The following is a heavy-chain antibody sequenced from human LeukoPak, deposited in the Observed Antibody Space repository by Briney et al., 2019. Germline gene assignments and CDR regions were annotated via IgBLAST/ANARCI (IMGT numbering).Heavy chain of an antibody. Sequence: SETLSLTCTVSGGSISSYYWSWIRQPPGKGLEWIGYIYYSGSTNYNPSLKSRVTISVDTSKNQFSLKLSSVTAADTAVYYCARGRPAAAGTMGVDYWGQGTLVTVSS. CDR2: IYYSGST. J-gene: IGHJ4*02. V-gene: IGHV4-59*01. CDR3: ARGRPAAAGTMGVDY. D-gene: IGHD6-13*01. CDR1: GGSISSYY.